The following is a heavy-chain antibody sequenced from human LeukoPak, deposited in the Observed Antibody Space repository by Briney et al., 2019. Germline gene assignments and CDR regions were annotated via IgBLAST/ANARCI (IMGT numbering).Heavy chain of an antibody. Sequence: GGSLRLSCAAFGFTFSSYWMSWVCQAPGKGLEWMANIKQDGSEKYYVDSVKGRFTISRDNAKNSLYLQMNSLRAEDTAVYYCARGKDYDFWSGYQAGFDYWGQGTLVTVSS. V-gene: IGHV3-7*01. D-gene: IGHD3-3*01. CDR3: ARGKDYDFWSGYQAGFDY. CDR2: IKQDGSEK. CDR1: GFTFSSYW. J-gene: IGHJ4*02.